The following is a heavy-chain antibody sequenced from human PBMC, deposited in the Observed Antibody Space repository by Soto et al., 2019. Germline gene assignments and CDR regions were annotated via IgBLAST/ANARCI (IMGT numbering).Heavy chain of an antibody. Sequence: RCTVDGSAWVIQMPGKGLEWIGMIYPGDSDTRYSPSFQGQVTISADKSITTAYLQWSSLSASDTAMYYCARSYSSSSSFDYWGQGALVTVSS. J-gene: IGHJ4*02. CDR1: RCTVDG. D-gene: IGHD6-6*01. V-gene: IGHV5-51*01. CDR3: ARSYSSSSSFDY. CDR2: IYPGDSDT.